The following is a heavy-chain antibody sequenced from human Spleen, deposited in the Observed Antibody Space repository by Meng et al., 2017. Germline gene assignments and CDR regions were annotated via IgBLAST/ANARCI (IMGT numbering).Heavy chain of an antibody. CDR1: GFTFSLYS. J-gene: IGHJ4*02. V-gene: IGHV3-21*01. Sequence: GESLKISCAGSGFTFSLYSMNWVRQAPGKGLEWVSSISSSSTSIYYADSVKGRFTISRDNAKNSLYLQMNSLRAEDTAVYFCARGDVATILDYWGQGTLVTVSS. D-gene: IGHD5-12*01. CDR2: ISSSSTSI. CDR3: ARGDVATILDY.